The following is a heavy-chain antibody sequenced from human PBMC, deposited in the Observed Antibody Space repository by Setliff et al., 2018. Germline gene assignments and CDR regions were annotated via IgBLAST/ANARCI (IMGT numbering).Heavy chain of an antibody. J-gene: IGHJ3*02. V-gene: IGHV4-4*08. CDR1: GDSMNDNH. CDR3: ARRIVGAVDGFDI. CDR2: IYTSGGT. D-gene: IGHD1-26*01. Sequence: SETLSLTCNVSGDSMNDNHWTWIRQPPGKGLEWIGYIYTSGGTNYNPSLKSRVTISGDTSKNQFSLKLSSVTAADTAVYYCARRIVGAVDGFDIWGQGTMVTVSS.